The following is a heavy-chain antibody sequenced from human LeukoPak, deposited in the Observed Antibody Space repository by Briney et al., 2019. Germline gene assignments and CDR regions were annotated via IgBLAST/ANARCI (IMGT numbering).Heavy chain of an antibody. V-gene: IGHV4-59*01. CDR3: AKTSYCGGDCYYYFDY. CDR2: IYYTGRT. CDR1: GGSISSYY. J-gene: IGHJ4*02. D-gene: IGHD2-21*01. Sequence: SETLSLTCTVSGGSISSYYWSWIRQPPGKGLEWIGYIYYTGRTNYNTSLKSRVAISVDTSKNQFSLKLTSVTAVDTAVYYCAKTSYCGGDCYYYFDYWGQGTLVTVSS.